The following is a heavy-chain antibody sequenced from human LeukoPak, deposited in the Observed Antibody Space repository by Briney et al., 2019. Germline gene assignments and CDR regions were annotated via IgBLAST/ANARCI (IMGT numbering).Heavy chain of an antibody. CDR2: ISYDGSNK. CDR3: AKPYYYDSSGYPD. Sequence: GGPLRLSCAASGFTFSSYGMHWVRQAPGKGLEWVAVISYDGSNKYYADSVKGRFTISRDNSKNTLYLQMNSLRAEDTAVYYCAKPYYYDSSGYPDWGQGTLVTVSS. J-gene: IGHJ4*02. D-gene: IGHD3-22*01. CDR1: GFTFSSYG. V-gene: IGHV3-30*18.